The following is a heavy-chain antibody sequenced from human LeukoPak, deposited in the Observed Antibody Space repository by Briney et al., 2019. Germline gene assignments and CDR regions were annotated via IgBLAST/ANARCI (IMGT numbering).Heavy chain of an antibody. Sequence: ASVKVSCKASGYTFTSYGISWVRQAPGQGLEWMGWINPNSGATNYAQKFQGRVTMTRDTSISTAYMELRSLRSDDTAVYYCARGPVGGRYYYYYYYMDVWGKGTTVSVSS. D-gene: IGHD6-19*01. J-gene: IGHJ6*03. CDR2: INPNSGAT. V-gene: IGHV1-2*02. CDR1: GYTFTSYG. CDR3: ARGPVGGRYYYYYYYMDV.